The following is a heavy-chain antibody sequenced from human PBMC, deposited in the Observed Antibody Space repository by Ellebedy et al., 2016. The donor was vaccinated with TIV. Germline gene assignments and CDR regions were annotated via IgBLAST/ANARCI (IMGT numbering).Heavy chain of an antibody. V-gene: IGHV3-30*03. J-gene: IGHJ4*02. CDR3: ASPRGLGDRGQYYFDY. CDR2: ISYDGSNK. D-gene: IGHD3-10*01. Sequence: GESLKISXAASGLTFSSYGMHWVRQAPGKGLEWVAVISYDGSNKYYADSVKGRFTISRDNSKNTLYLQMNSLRAEDTAVYYCASPRGLGDRGQYYFDYWGQGTLVSVSS. CDR1: GLTFSSYG.